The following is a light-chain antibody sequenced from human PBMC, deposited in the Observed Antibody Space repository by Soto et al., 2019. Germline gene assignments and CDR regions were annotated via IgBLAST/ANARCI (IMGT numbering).Light chain of an antibody. Sequence: QPVLTQPASVSGSPGQSITISCTGTSSDVGGYNYVSWYQQHPGKAPKLMIYEVSNRPSGVSNRFSGSKSGNTASLTISGLQAEDEADYYCSSYTSSSTPVVFGGGTKLPS. V-gene: IGLV2-14*01. J-gene: IGLJ2*01. CDR1: SSDVGGYNY. CDR3: SSYTSSSTPVV. CDR2: EVS.